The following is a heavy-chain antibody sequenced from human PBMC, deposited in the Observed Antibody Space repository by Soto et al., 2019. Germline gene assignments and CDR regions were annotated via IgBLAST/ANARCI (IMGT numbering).Heavy chain of an antibody. D-gene: IGHD3-3*01. CDR3: ARETRFFGVVIAY. V-gene: IGHV4-4*02. CDR1: GGSISSSNW. CDR2: IYHSGST. Sequence: PSETLSLTCAVSGGSISSSNWWSWVRQPPGKGLEWIGEIYHSGSTNYNPSLKSRVTKSVDKSKNQFSLKLSSVTAADTAVYYCARETRFFGVVIAYWGQGTQVPVSS. J-gene: IGHJ4*02.